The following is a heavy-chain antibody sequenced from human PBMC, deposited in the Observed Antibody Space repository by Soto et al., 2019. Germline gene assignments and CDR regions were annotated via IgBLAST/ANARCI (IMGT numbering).Heavy chain of an antibody. D-gene: IGHD3-3*01. CDR3: EREVRVRGFAFDI. V-gene: IGHV3-66*01. CDR1: GFTVSSNY. J-gene: IGHJ3*02. Sequence: PGGSLRLSCAVSGFTVSSNYMNWVRQAPGKGLEWVSFIYSGGNTYYADSVKGRFTISRDNSENMLYLQMNSLRVEDTAVYYCEREVRVRGFAFDIWGQGTMVTVSS. CDR2: IYSGGNT.